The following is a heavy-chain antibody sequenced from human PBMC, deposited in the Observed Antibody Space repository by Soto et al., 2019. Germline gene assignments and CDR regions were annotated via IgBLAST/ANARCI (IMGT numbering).Heavy chain of an antibody. CDR3: AKQRTPRSMAVAGQYYFDY. Sequence: PGGSLRLSCVGSGFVFGDYAMTWVRQAPGKGLEWVSSITSRSTATYYAASVKGRFTISRDNSKSMLYLQMNSLRSDDTAIYYCAKQRTPRSMAVAGQYYFDYWGQGTLVTVSS. CDR1: GFVFGDYA. V-gene: IGHV3-23*01. J-gene: IGHJ4*02. D-gene: IGHD6-19*01. CDR2: ITSRSTAT.